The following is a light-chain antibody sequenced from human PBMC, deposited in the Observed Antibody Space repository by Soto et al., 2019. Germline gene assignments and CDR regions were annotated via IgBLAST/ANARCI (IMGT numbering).Light chain of an antibody. J-gene: IGKJ4*01. Sequence: EVVLTQSPASLSFSQPERAALSCRASESVSTSLAWFQQRAGQAPRLLIYDASKRATGIPARFSGSGSGTDFTLTISSLEPEDFAVYYCLQRSSRRPTFAGGTKVDIK. CDR1: ESVSTS. V-gene: IGKV3-11*01. CDR3: LQRSSRRPT. CDR2: DAS.